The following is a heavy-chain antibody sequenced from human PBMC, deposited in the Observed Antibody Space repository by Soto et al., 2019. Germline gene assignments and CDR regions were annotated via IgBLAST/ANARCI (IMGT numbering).Heavy chain of an antibody. CDR2: ISAYNGNT. CDR3: ARYCCDDSSATGMYA. CDR1: GYTFTSYG. J-gene: IGHJ6*02. V-gene: IGHV1-18*01. Sequence: ASVKVSCKASGYTFTSYGISWVRQAPGQGLEWMGWISAYNGNTNYAQKLQGRVTMTTDTSTSSAYMELRSLRSDDTAVYYCARYCCDDSSATGMYAWTQRNTVTVSS. D-gene: IGHD2-21*02.